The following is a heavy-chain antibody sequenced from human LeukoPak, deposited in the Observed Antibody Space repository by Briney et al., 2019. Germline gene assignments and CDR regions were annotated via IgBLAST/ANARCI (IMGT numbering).Heavy chain of an antibody. CDR1: GFTFSSYA. V-gene: IGHV3-30-3*01. CDR3: ESGDLDY. D-gene: IGHD2-21*02. Sequence: PGGSLRLSCAASGFTFSSYAMHWVRQAPGKGLEWVAVISYDGSNKYYADSVKGRFTISRDNSKNTLYLQMNSLRAEDTAVCYCESGDLDYWGQGTLVTVSS. J-gene: IGHJ4*02. CDR2: ISYDGSNK.